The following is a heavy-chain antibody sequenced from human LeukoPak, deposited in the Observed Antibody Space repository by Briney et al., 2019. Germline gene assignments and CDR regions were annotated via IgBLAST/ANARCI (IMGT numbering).Heavy chain of an antibody. D-gene: IGHD4-23*01. J-gene: IGHJ6*03. Sequence: GGSLRLSRAASGFTFSTFAMIWVRQPPGKGLEWVSSIFPSGGEIHYADSVRGRFTISRDNSKSTLSLQMNSLRAEDTAVYYCAVAGGNLWAYYMDVWGKGTTVTISS. CDR2: IFPSGGEI. V-gene: IGHV3-23*01. CDR3: AVAGGNLWAYYMDV. CDR1: GFTFSTFA.